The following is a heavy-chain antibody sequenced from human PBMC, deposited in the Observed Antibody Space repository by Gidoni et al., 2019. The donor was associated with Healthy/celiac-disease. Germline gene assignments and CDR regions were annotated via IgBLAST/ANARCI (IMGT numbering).Heavy chain of an antibody. CDR2: ISSSGSTI. CDR1: GFTFSDYY. J-gene: IGHJ4*02. Sequence: QVQLVESGGGLVKPGGSLRLSWAASGFTFSDYYMSWIRQAPGKGLEWVSYISSSGSTIYYADSVKGRFTIARDNAKNSLYLQMNSLRAEDTAVYYCARDRLYDFWSGYRHFDYWGQGTLVTVSS. D-gene: IGHD3-3*01. CDR3: ARDRLYDFWSGYRHFDY. V-gene: IGHV3-11*01.